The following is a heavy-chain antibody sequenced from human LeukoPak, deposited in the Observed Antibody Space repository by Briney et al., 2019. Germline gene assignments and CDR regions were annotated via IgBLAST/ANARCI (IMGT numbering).Heavy chain of an antibody. CDR1: GFTFSSHW. D-gene: IGHD3-9*01. V-gene: IGHV3-7*01. CDR3: ARDGFDAGIYFDY. Sequence: PGGSLRLSCAVSGFTFSSHWMSWVRQAPGEGLEWVANINQDGSQRYYVDSAKGRFTTSRDNAKNSLYLQMDSLRVEDTAVYYCARDGFDAGIYFDYWGQGALVTVSS. CDR2: INQDGSQR. J-gene: IGHJ4*02.